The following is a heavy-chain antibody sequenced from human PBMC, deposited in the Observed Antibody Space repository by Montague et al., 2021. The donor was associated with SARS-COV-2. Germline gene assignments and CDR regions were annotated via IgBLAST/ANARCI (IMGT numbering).Heavy chain of an antibody. CDR1: GDSISIYNW. CDR3: ARKGSGRSDLAY. CDR2: IYHTGST. J-gene: IGHJ4*02. D-gene: IGHD1-26*01. Sequence: SKTLSLTCVVSGDSISIYNWWSCVRLPPGKGLGLVCEIYHTGSTKYKPSLNRRVSTSVATSWHQSSLLLTSVTAADTAIYYCARKGSGRSDLAYWGQGTLVSXPS. V-gene: IGHV4-4*02.